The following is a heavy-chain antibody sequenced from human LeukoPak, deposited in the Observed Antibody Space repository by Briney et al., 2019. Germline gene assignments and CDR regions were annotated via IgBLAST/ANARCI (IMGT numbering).Heavy chain of an antibody. CDR3: ASPARGYSYGYGY. D-gene: IGHD5-18*01. V-gene: IGHV1-69*13. CDR2: IILIFGTA. J-gene: IGHJ4*02. CDR1: GGTFSSYA. Sequence: SVKVSCKASGGTFSSYAISWVRQAPGQGLEWMGGIILIFGTANYAQKFQGRVTITADESTSTAYMELSSLRSEDTAVYYCASPARGYSYGYGYWGQGTLVTVSS.